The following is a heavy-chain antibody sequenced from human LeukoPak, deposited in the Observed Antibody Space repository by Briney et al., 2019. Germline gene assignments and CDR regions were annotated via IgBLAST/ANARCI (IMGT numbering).Heavy chain of an antibody. J-gene: IGHJ4*02. CDR1: GFTFSSYA. CDR2: ISGSGGST. Sequence: GGSLRLSCAASGFTFSSYAMSWVRQAPGEGLEWVSAISGSGGSTYYADSVKGRFTISRDNSKNTLYLQMNSLRAEDTAVYYCAKFGYSSSWSEGYWGQGTLVTVSS. D-gene: IGHD6-13*01. CDR3: AKFGYSSSWSEGY. V-gene: IGHV3-23*01.